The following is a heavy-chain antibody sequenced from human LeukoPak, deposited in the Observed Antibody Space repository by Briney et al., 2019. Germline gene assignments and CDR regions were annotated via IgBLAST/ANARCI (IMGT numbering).Heavy chain of an antibody. Sequence: GGSLRLSCAASGFTFSSYSMNWVRQAPGKGLEWVSAISGSGGSTYYADSVKGRFTISRDNSKNTLYLQMNSLRAEDTAVYYCAKAYDSSGLNYFDYWGQGTLVTVSS. J-gene: IGHJ4*02. CDR3: AKAYDSSGLNYFDY. D-gene: IGHD3-22*01. CDR2: ISGSGGST. CDR1: GFTFSSYS. V-gene: IGHV3-23*01.